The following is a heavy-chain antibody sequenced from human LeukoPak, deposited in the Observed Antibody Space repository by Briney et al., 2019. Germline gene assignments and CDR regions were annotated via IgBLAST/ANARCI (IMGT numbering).Heavy chain of an antibody. CDR2: ISAYNGNT. J-gene: IGHJ4*02. CDR3: ARDRNDYGDSYYFDY. CDR1: GYTFTSYG. D-gene: IGHD4-17*01. Sequence: ASVKVSCKASGYTFTSYGISWVRPAPGQGLEWMGWISAYNGNTNYAQKLQGRVTMTTDTSTSTAYMELRSLRSDDTAVYYCARDRNDYGDSYYFDYWGQGTLVTVSS. V-gene: IGHV1-18*01.